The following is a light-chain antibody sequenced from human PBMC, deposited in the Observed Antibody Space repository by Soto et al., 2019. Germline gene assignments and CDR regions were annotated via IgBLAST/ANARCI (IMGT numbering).Light chain of an antibody. J-gene: IGKJ5*01. CDR2: DAS. Sequence: EIVLTQSPASLSLSPGERATLSCRASQSVNSNLAWYQHKPGQAPRLLIYDASNRATGIPARFSGSGSGTDFTLTVSSLEPEDFAVYYCQHASDWPPFTFGQVTLLESK. V-gene: IGKV3-11*01. CDR3: QHASDWPPFT. CDR1: QSVNSN.